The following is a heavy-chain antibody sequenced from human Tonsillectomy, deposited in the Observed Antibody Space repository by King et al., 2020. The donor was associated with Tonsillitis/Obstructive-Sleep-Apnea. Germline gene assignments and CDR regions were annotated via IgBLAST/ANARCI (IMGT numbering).Heavy chain of an antibody. Sequence: QLVQSGAEVKKPGSSVKVSCKASGGTFSSYAISWVRQAPGQGLEWMGGIIPILGIANYAQKSQGRVTITADKSTSTAYMELSSLRSEETAVYYCARAQIRTAADSYYYYGMDVWGQGTTVTVSS. CDR3: ARAQIRTAADSYYYYGMDV. CDR1: GGTFSSYA. J-gene: IGHJ6*02. V-gene: IGHV1-69*10. CDR2: IIPILGIA. D-gene: IGHD1/OR15-1a*01.